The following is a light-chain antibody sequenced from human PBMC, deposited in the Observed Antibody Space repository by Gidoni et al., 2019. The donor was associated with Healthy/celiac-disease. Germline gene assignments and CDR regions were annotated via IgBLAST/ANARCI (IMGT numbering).Light chain of an antibody. J-gene: IGLJ2*01. Sequence: QSALTQPASVSGSPGQSITISCTGTSSDVGGYNYVSWSQQHPGKATKLMIYEVSNRPSGVSNRFSGSKSGNTASLTISGLQAEDEADYYCSSYTSSSTRVFGGGTKLTVL. V-gene: IGLV2-14*01. CDR1: SSDVGGYNY. CDR2: EVS. CDR3: SSYTSSSTRV.